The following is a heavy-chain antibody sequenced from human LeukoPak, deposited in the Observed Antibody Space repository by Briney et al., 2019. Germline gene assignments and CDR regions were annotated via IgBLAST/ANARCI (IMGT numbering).Heavy chain of an antibody. CDR2: IIPILGIA. D-gene: IGHD2-15*01. V-gene: IGHV1-69*04. J-gene: IGHJ3*02. Sequence: SVKVPCKASGGTFSSYAISWVRQAPGQGREWMGRIIPILGIANYAQKFQGRVTITADKSTSTAYMELSSLRSEDTAVYYCAGSVVVVGTSAFDIWGQGTMVTVSS. CDR3: AGSVVVVGTSAFDI. CDR1: GGTFSSYA.